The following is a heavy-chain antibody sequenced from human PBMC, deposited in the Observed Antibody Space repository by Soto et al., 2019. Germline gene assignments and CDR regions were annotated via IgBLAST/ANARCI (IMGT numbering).Heavy chain of an antibody. CDR2: IYSGGST. CDR1: GFTVSSNY. V-gene: IGHV3-53*04. CDR3: ARDVEGAFDI. J-gene: IGHJ3*02. D-gene: IGHD2-15*01. Sequence: GESLKISCAASGFTVSSNYMSWVRQAPGKGLEWVSVIYSGGSTYYADSVKGRFTISRHNSKNTLYLQMNSLRAEDTAVYYCARDVEGAFDIWGQGTMVTVSS.